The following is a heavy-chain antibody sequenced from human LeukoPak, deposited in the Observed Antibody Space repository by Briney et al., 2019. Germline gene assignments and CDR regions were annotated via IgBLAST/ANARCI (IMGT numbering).Heavy chain of an antibody. V-gene: IGHV4-59*01. CDR3: ARDLTDASDI. CDR1: GGSISSYY. CDR2: IYYSGST. Sequence: SETLSLTCTVSGGSISSYYWSWIRQPPGKGLEWIGYIYYSGSTNYNPSLKSRVTISVDTSKNQFSLKLSSVTAADTAVYYCARDLTDASDIWGQGTMVTVSS. J-gene: IGHJ3*02.